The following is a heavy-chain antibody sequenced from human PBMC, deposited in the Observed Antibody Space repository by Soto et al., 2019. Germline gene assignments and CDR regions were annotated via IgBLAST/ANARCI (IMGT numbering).Heavy chain of an antibody. Sequence: TGGSLRLSCAASGFTFSSYWMTWVRQVPGKGLEWVAYINPDGSAKSYASSVKGRFTLSRDNAKNSLYLQMNSLRAEDTAVYYCAKPHTGNVASHIWGQGTMVTVSS. J-gene: IGHJ3*02. V-gene: IGHV3-7*01. CDR1: GFTFSSYW. CDR2: INPDGSAK. D-gene: IGHD4-4*01. CDR3: AKPHTGNVASHI.